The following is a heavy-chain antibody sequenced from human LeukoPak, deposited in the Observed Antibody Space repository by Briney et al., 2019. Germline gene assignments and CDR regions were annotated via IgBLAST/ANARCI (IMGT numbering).Heavy chain of an antibody. J-gene: IGHJ1*01. CDR1: GSSFTVYY. CDR3: ARVWGPKWLFQSAEYFQH. D-gene: IGHD3-22*01. CDR2: INPNSGGT. V-gene: IGHV1-2*02. Sequence: GASVNVCCKSSGSSFTVYYMHWVRQAPGQGLEWMGWINPNSGGTNYAQEFQGRGTMTRDTSISTAYMELEMMRLDDTAVYYCARVWGPKWLFQSAEYFQHWAQGTLVSVSS.